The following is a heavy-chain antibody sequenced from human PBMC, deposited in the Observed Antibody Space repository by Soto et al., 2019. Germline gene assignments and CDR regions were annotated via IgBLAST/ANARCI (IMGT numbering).Heavy chain of an antibody. CDR1: VGSINSGAYY. D-gene: IGHD5-18*01. V-gene: IGHV4-31*03. CDR2: IFTSGST. J-gene: IGHJ4*02. Sequence: TLSLTGTVSVGSINSGAYYWSWILQHPGKGLEWIGYIFTSGSTYYNPSLKSRVTISVDTSKNHFSLKLRSVTAADTAVYYCARVGSRGYSYGYADYWGQGTLVTVSS. CDR3: ARVGSRGYSYGYADY.